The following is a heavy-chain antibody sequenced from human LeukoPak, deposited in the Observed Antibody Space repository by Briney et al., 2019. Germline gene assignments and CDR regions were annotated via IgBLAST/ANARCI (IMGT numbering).Heavy chain of an antibody. CDR3: ARRKCSSGSCYPWFDY. V-gene: IGHV3-21*01. D-gene: IGHD2-15*01. Sequence: KAGGSLRLSCAASGFTFSSYSMNWVRQAPGKGLEWVSSISSSSSYIYYADSVKGRFTISRDNAKNSLYLQMNSLRAEDTAVYYCARRKCSSGSCYPWFDYWGQGTLVTVSS. J-gene: IGHJ4*02. CDR1: GFTFSSYS. CDR2: ISSSSSYI.